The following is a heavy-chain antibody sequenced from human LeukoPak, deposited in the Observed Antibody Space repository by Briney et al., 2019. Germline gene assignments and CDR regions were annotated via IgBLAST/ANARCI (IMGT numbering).Heavy chain of an antibody. CDR2: ISWNSGSI. CDR3: AKAFSYDILTGYAY. Sequence: GGSLRLSCAASGFTFDDYAMHWVRQAPGKGLEWVSGISWNSGSIGYADSVKGRFTISRDNAKNSLYLQMSSLRAEDTALYYCAKAFSYDILTGYAYWGQGTLVTVSS. V-gene: IGHV3-9*01. J-gene: IGHJ4*02. CDR1: GFTFDDYA. D-gene: IGHD3-9*01.